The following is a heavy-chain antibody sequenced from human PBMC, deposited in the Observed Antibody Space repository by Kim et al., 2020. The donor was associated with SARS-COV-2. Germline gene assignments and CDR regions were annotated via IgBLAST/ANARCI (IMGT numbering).Heavy chain of an antibody. D-gene: IGHD2-2*02. J-gene: IGHJ4*02. CDR1: GYTFTGYY. CDR2: INPNSGGT. V-gene: IGHV1-2*02. CDR3: ARARGCSSTSCYRASPYFDY. Sequence: ASVKVSCKASGYTFTGYYMHWVRQAPGQGLEWMGWINPNSGGTNYAQKFQGRVTMTRDTSISTAYMELSRLRSDDTAVYYCARARGCSSTSCYRASPYFDYWGQGTLVTVSS.